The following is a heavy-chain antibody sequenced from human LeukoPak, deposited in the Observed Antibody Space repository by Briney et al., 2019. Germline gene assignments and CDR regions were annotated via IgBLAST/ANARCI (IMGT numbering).Heavy chain of an antibody. J-gene: IGHJ6*02. CDR1: GFSFSDSW. V-gene: IGHV3-7*01. CDR3: ATYKNWVAGDV. D-gene: IGHD1-14*01. CDR2: INEHESEE. Sequence: GGSLRLSCAASGFSFSDSWMSWVRQAPGKGPEWVANINEHESEENYVDSVKGRFTVSRDDARNSLFLQMNSLRVEDTAVYYCATYKNWVAGDVWGQGTTVSVSS.